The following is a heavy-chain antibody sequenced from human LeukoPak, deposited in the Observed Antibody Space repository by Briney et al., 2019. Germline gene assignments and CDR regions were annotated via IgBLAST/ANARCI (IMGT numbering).Heavy chain of an antibody. V-gene: IGHV3-33*01. Sequence: PGGSLRLSCAASGFTFSSYGMHWVRQAPGKGLEGVAVIWYDGSNKYYADSVKGRFTISRDNSKNTLYLQMNSLRAEDTAVYYCARDRGPRGSAMDVWGQGTTVTVSS. CDR3: ARDRGPRGSAMDV. J-gene: IGHJ6*02. D-gene: IGHD3-10*01. CDR1: GFTFSSYG. CDR2: IWYDGSNK.